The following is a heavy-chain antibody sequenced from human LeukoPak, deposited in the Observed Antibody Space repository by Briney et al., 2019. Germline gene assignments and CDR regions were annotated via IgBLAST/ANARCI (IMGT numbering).Heavy chain of an antibody. Sequence: SETLSLTCTVSGGSISSSSYYWGWIRQHPGKGLEWIGYIYYSGSTYYNPSLKSRVTISVDTSKNQFSLKLSSVTAADTAVYYCARFSLPDYYDSSGADYWGQGTLVTVSS. CDR3: ARFSLPDYYDSSGADY. CDR2: IYYSGST. CDR1: GGSISSSSYY. J-gene: IGHJ4*02. D-gene: IGHD3-22*01. V-gene: IGHV4-31*03.